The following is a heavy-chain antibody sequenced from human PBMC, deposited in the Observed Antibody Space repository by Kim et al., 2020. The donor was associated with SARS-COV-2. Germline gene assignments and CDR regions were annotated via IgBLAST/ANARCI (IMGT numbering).Heavy chain of an antibody. J-gene: IGHJ6*03. V-gene: IGHV7-4-1*02. CDR2: INTNTGNP. Sequence: ASVKVSCKASGYTFTRYAVNWVRQAPGQGLEWMGWINTNTGNPTYAQGFTGRFVFSLDTSVTTAYLQISSLKAEDTAVYYCAATAGVTYYYYYMDVWGKGTTGTVSS. CDR3: AATAGVTYYYYYMDV. CDR1: GYTFTRYA. D-gene: IGHD3-10*01.